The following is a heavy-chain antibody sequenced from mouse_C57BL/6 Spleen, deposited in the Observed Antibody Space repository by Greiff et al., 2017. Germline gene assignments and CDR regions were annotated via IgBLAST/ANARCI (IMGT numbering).Heavy chain of an antibody. CDR1: GYTFTSYW. Sequence: QVQLQQPGAELVKPGASVKLSCKASGYTFTSYWMPWVKQRPGRGLEWIGRIDPNSGGTKYNEKFKSKATLTVDQPSSTAYMQLSSLTSEDSAVYYCARASLITTAYFEYWGQGTTLTVSS. CDR3: ARASLITTAYFEY. CDR2: IDPNSGGT. V-gene: IGHV1-72*01. D-gene: IGHD1-1*01. J-gene: IGHJ2*01.